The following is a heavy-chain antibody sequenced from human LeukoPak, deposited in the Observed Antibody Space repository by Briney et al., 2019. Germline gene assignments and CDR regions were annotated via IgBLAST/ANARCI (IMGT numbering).Heavy chain of an antibody. CDR2: IYYSGST. CDR1: GGSISSGGYY. D-gene: IGHD5-18*01. Sequence: SETLSLTCTVSGGSISSGGYYWSWIRQHPGKGLEWIGYIYYSGSTYYNPSLKSRVTISVDTSKNQFSLKLSSVTAADTAVYYCARLRYSYGYGMDVWGQGTTVTVSS. V-gene: IGHV4-31*03. CDR3: ARLRYSYGYGMDV. J-gene: IGHJ6*02.